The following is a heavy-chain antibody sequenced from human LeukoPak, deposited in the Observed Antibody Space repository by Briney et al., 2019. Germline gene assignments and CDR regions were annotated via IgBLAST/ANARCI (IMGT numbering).Heavy chain of an antibody. CDR1: GFTISTYW. Sequence: AGGSLRLSCAASGFTISTYWMSWVRQAPGKGLEWVAHINQDGSATAYVDSVKGRFTGSRDNAKNSLYLQMNSLRADDTAVYYCARHIAAPSKYFVSWGRGTLVTVSS. D-gene: IGHD2-21*01. J-gene: IGHJ4*02. CDR3: ARHIAAPSKYFVS. V-gene: IGHV3-7*01. CDR2: INQDGSAT.